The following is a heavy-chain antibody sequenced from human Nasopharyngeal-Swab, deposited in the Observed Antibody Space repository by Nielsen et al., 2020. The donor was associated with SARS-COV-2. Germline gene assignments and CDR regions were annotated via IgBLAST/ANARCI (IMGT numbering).Heavy chain of an antibody. Sequence: WIRQPPGKALEWLALIYWDDDKRYSPSLKSRLTITKDTSKNQVVLTMTNMDPVDTATYYCAQRTTLISYGYWGQGTLVTVSS. CDR3: AQRTTLISYGY. J-gene: IGHJ4*02. D-gene: IGHD4-17*01. V-gene: IGHV2-5*02. CDR2: IYWDDDK.